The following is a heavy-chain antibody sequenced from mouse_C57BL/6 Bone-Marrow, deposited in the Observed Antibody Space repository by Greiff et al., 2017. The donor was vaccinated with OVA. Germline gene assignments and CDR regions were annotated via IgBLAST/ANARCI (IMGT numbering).Heavy chain of an antibody. CDR2: IDPENGDT. V-gene: IGHV14-4*01. D-gene: IGHD2-3*01. CDR3: TTSGGYYGY. Sequence: EVQLQQSGAELVRPGASVKLSCTASGFNIKDDYMHWVKQRPEQGLEWIGWIDPENGDTEYASKFQGKATITADTSSNTAYLQLSSLTSEDTAVYYCTTSGGYYGYWGQGTLVTVSA. CDR1: GFNIKDDY. J-gene: IGHJ3*01.